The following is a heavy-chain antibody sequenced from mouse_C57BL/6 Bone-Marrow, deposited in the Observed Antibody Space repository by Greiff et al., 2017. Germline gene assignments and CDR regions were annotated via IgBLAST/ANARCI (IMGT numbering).Heavy chain of an antibody. CDR2: INHDGSST. CDR3: ARDWGMAFDY. D-gene: IGHD2-3*01. Sequence: EVHLVESEGGLVQPGSSMKLSCTASGFTFSDYYMAWVRQVPEKGLEWVANINHDGSSTYYLDSLKSRFIISRDNAKNILYLQMSSLKSEDTATYYCARDWGMAFDYWGQGTTLTVSS. V-gene: IGHV5-16*01. CDR1: GFTFSDYY. J-gene: IGHJ2*01.